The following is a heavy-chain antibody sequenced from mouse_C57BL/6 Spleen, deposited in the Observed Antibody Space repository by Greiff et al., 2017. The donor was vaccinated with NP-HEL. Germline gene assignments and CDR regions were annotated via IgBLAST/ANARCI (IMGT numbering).Heavy chain of an antibody. D-gene: IGHD2-3*01. Sequence: VQLKESGPGLVKPSQSLSLTCSVTGYSITSGYYWNWIRQFPGNKLEWMGYISYDGSNNYNPSLKNRISITRDTSKNQFFLKLNSVTTEDTATYYCARERGDGYFSFAYWGQGTLVTVSA. CDR2: ISYDGSN. CDR3: ARERGDGYFSFAY. J-gene: IGHJ3*01. V-gene: IGHV3-6*01. CDR1: GYSITSGYY.